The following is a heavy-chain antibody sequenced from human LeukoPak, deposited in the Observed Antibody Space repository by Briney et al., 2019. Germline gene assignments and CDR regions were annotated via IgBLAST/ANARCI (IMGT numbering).Heavy chain of an antibody. V-gene: IGHV1-2*02. CDR2: INPNSGGT. D-gene: IGHD3-22*01. CDR3: ARASYDSSDYEYF. Sequence: ASVKVSCKASGGTVSRYPISWVRQAPGQGLEWMGWINPNSGGTNYAQKFQGRVTMTRDTSISTAYMELSRLRSDDTAVYYCARASYDSSDYEYF. CDR1: GGTVSRYP. J-gene: IGHJ1*01.